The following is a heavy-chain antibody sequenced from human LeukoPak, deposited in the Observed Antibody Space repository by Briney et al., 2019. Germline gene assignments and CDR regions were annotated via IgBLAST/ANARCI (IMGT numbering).Heavy chain of an antibody. CDR2: IKQDGSEK. CDR3: ARDLTFPPLSGGMDV. CDR1: GFTFSSYW. J-gene: IGHJ6*02. V-gene: IGHV3-7*01. Sequence: PGGSLRLSCAASGFTFSSYWMSWVRQAPGKGLEWVANIKQDGSEKYYVDSVKGRFTISRDNAKNSLYLQMNSLRAEDTAVYYCARDLTFPPLSGGMDVWGQGTTVTVSS. D-gene: IGHD3-16*01.